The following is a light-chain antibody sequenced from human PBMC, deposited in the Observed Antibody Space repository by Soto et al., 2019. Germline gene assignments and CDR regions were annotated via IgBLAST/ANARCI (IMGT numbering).Light chain of an antibody. V-gene: IGKV1-39*01. Sequence: DIQMTQSPSSLSASVGDRVTITCRASEGINRHLNWYQQQPGRAPKLLIYAASSLQNGVPSRFRGGGSGTDFTLIITNLQPEDFATYHCQQSYTALSITFGQGTRLEIK. CDR2: AAS. J-gene: IGKJ5*01. CDR3: QQSYTALSIT. CDR1: EGINRH.